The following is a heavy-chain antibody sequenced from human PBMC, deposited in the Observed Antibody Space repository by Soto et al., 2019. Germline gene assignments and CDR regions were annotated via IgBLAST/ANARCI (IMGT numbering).Heavy chain of an antibody. CDR1: GFTFSSYW. CDR3: ARSSSWSYYYYYGMDV. V-gene: IGHV3-74*01. D-gene: IGHD6-13*01. CDR2: INSDGSST. Sequence: GGSLRLSCAASGFTFSSYWMHWVRQAPGKGLVWVSRINSDGSSTSYADSVKGRFTISRDNAKNSLYLQMNNLRAEDTAVYYCARSSSWSYYYYYGMDVWGQGTTVTVSS. J-gene: IGHJ6*02.